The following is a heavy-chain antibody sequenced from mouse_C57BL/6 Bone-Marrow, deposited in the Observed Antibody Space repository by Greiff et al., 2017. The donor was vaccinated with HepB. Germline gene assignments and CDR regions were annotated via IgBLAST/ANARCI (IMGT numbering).Heavy chain of an antibody. CDR1: GYAFTNYL. D-gene: IGHD1-1*01. CDR3: ARWGLLRQYYFDY. V-gene: IGHV1-54*01. J-gene: IGHJ2*01. CDR2: INPGSGGT. Sequence: QVQLQQSGAELVRPGTSVKVSCKASGYAFTNYLIEWVKQRPGQGLEWIGVINPGSGGTNYNEKFKGKATLTADKSSSTAYMQLSSLTSEDSAVYCCARWGLLRQYYFDYWGQGTTLTVSS.